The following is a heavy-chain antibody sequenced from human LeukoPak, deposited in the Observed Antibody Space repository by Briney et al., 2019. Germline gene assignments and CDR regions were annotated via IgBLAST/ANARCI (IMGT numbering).Heavy chain of an antibody. CDR2: IYSGGGT. Sequence: PGGSLRLSCAVSEISITTTYMSRVRQAPGKGLEWVALIYSGGGTSYGDSVKGRFTISKDNSQNSLYLQMDSLTAEDTAMYYCATVGVSVPGRRAAFEFWGQGTLAIVSS. CDR3: ATVGVSVPGRRAAFEF. V-gene: IGHV3-53*01. D-gene: IGHD3-10*02. CDR1: EISITTTY. J-gene: IGHJ4*02.